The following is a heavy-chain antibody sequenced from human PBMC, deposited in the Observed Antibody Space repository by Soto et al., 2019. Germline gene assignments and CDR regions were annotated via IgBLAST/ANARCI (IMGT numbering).Heavy chain of an antibody. V-gene: IGHV1-18*04. CDR3: ARVRIVGAREIDF. CDR2: ISGYNGDI. CDR1: GYTFNRHG. J-gene: IGHJ4*02. Sequence: ASVKVSCKASGYTFNRHGITWVRQAPGQGLEWMGWISGYNGDINYEQKFHGRVTLSSDTLTSTVYLELKSLRFDDTAVYYCARVRIVGAREIDFWGQGTLVTVSS. D-gene: IGHD1-26*01.